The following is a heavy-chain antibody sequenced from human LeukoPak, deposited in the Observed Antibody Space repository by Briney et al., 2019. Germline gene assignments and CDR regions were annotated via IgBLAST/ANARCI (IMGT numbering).Heavy chain of an antibody. J-gene: IGHJ4*02. CDR1: GFTFSSYA. CDR3: AKKEYRNFGY. V-gene: IGHV3-23*01. D-gene: IGHD2/OR15-2a*01. Sequence: GGSLRLSCAASGFTFSSYAMSWVRQAPGNGLEWVSAISGSGGSTYYADSGKGRFTITRDNSKNTLYLQMNSLRAEDTAVYYCAKKEYRNFGYWGQGTLVTVSS. CDR2: ISGSGGST.